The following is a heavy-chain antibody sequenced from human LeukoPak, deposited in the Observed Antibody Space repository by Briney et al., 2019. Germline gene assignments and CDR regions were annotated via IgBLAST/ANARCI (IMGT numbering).Heavy chain of an antibody. V-gene: IGHV3-48*03. J-gene: IGHJ4*02. D-gene: IGHD3-10*01. CDR1: GFTFSSCE. Sequence: GVPLTLLCAAWGFTFSSCEMHWLRQAPRKGLEWLSYINGPGSSVRYGDPAARRFTVSRDNAKNFLYLQMSSLRVDDTAVYYCARDVGWFGQFSFDSWGQGTLVAASS. CDR3: ARDVGWFGQFSFDS. CDR2: INGPGSSV.